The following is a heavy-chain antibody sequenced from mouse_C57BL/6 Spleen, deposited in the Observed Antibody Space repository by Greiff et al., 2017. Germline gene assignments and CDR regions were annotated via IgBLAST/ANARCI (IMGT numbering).Heavy chain of an antibody. CDR1: GYSITSGYY. J-gene: IGHJ2*01. V-gene: IGHV3-6*01. D-gene: IGHD1-1*01. CDR3: AREGVLPYFDY. Sequence: EVKLQESGPGLVKPSQSLSLTCSVTGYSITSGYYWNWIRQFPGNKLEWMGYISYDGSNNYNPSLKNRISITRDTSKNQFFLKLNSVTTEDTATYYCAREGVLPYFDYWGQGTTLTVSS. CDR2: ISYDGSN.